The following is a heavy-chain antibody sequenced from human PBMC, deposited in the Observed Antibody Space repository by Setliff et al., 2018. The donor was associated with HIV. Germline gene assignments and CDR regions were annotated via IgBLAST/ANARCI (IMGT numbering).Heavy chain of an antibody. D-gene: IGHD3-10*01. J-gene: IGHJ4*02. CDR3: AREGRRDGRSGAHDY. CDR2: VIPMYITV. V-gene: IGHV1-69*05. CDR1: GGSFSSFG. Sequence: SVKVSCKASGGSFSSFGINWVRQAPGQGLEWMGGVIPMYITVNYAQKFQGRVTITTDESTSTAYMELSSLRSEDTAVYYCAREGRRDGRSGAHDYWGQGTLVTVSS.